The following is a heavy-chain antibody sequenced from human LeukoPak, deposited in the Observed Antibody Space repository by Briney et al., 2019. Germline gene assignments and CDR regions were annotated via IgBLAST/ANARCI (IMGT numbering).Heavy chain of an antibody. V-gene: IGHV4-59*08. CDR1: GGSISSYY. D-gene: IGHD2-2*01. CDR2: IYYSGST. J-gene: IGHJ5*02. CDR3: ARGEYCTSTSCHFDP. Sequence: SETLSLTCTVSGGSISSYYWSWIRQPPGKGLEWIGYIYYSGSTNYNPSLKSRVTISVDTSKNQFSLKLSSVTAADTAVYYCARGEYCTSTSCHFDPWGRGTLVTVSS.